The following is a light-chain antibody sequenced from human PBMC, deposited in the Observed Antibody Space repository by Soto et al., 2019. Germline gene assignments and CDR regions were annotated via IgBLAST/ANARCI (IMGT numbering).Light chain of an antibody. CDR2: EVS. J-gene: IGLJ2*01. CDR1: SSDIGGYNY. Sequence: QSALTQPASVSGSPGQSITVSCTGTSSDIGGYNYVSWYQQHPGKAPKLLIYEVSNRPSGVSNRFSGSKSGNTASLTISGLQAEDEADYYCNSYRSSSTLVFGGGTKLTVL. V-gene: IGLV2-14*01. CDR3: NSYRSSSTLV.